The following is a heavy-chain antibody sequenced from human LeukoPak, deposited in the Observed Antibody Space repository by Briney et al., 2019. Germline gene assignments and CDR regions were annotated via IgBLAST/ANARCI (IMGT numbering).Heavy chain of an antibody. CDR3: ASGYSSGWFYFDY. CDR2: IYYSGNT. Sequence: SSETLSLTCTVSGGSISNYYWSWIRQPPGKGLEWIGYIYYSGNTNYNPSLKSRVTLSVDTSKNRFSLKLSSVTAADTAVYYCASGYSSGWFYFDYWGQGTLVTVSS. J-gene: IGHJ4*02. V-gene: IGHV4-59*01. D-gene: IGHD6-19*01. CDR1: GGSISNYY.